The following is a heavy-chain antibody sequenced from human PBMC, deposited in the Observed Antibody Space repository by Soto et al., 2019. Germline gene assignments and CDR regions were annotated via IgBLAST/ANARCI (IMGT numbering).Heavy chain of an antibody. Sequence: GGSLRLSCAASGFTFGTYAMHWVRQAPGKGLEWVAVIYYDGSNRYYGDAVKGRFTISRDNSKRTLYLQMSSLRAEDTAVYYCARAFCTNGVCYYFFDSWGHGTLVTVSS. J-gene: IGHJ4*01. V-gene: IGHV3-33*01. CDR1: GFTFGTYA. CDR3: ARAFCTNGVCYYFFDS. CDR2: IYYDGSNR. D-gene: IGHD2-8*01.